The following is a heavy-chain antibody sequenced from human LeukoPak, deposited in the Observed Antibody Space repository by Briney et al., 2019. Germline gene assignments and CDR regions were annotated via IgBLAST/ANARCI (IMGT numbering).Heavy chain of an antibody. Sequence: ASVKVSCKASGGTFSSYAISWVRQAPGQGLEWMGGIIPIFGTANYAQKFQGRVTITADESTSTAYMELSSLRSEDTAVYYCARDGCGGDCYLFFDYWGQGTLVTVSS. D-gene: IGHD2-21*02. CDR1: GGTFSSYA. J-gene: IGHJ4*02. V-gene: IGHV1-69*13. CDR2: IIPIFGTA. CDR3: ARDGCGGDCYLFFDY.